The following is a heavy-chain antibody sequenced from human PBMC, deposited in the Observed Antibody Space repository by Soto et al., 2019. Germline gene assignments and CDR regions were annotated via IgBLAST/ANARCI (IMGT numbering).Heavy chain of an antibody. D-gene: IGHD5-12*01. CDR2: IYPGSSDT. V-gene: IGHV5-51*01. CDR3: ARSGFYWSFDL. J-gene: IGHJ2*01. Sequence: GESLKISCEGFGYDFSNSWIGWVRQMPGKGLEWMGIIYPGSSDTRYSPSFQGQVIISADKSISTVFLQWNSLKASDTAKYFCARSGFYWSFDLWGRGTLVTVSS. CDR1: GYDFSNSW.